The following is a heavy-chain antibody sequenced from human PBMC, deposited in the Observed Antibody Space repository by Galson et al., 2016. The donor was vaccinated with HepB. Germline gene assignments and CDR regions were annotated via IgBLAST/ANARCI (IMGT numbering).Heavy chain of an antibody. CDR3: ASIEMATTSDGYFDY. CDR1: GYSFTSYW. CDR2: IYPGDSDT. V-gene: IGHV5-51*01. D-gene: IGHD5-24*01. J-gene: IGHJ4*02. Sequence: QSGAEVKKPGESLKISCKGSGYSFTSYWIGWVRRMPGKGLEWMGIIYPGDSDTRYSPSFQGQVTISADKSISTAYLQWSSLKASDTAMYYCASIEMATTSDGYFDYWGQGTLVTVSS.